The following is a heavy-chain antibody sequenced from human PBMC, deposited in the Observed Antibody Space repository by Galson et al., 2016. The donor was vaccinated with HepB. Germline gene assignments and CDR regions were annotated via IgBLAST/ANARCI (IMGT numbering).Heavy chain of an antibody. CDR2: IVHNGERT. D-gene: IGHD1-1*01. J-gene: IGHJ5*02. CDR1: GLTLSTSD. CDR3: AAGMGYGWFDP. V-gene: IGHV3-23*01. Sequence: SLRLSCAASGLTLSTSDLSWVRQAPGKGLEWVSAIVHNGERTYYAESVKGRFTMSRDNSKNTLFLQMHSLRADDTAVYYCAAGMGYGWFDPWGQGALGTVSS.